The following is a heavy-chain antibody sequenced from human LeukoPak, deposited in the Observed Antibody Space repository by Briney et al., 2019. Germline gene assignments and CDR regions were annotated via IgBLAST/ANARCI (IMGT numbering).Heavy chain of an antibody. V-gene: IGHV1-46*01. J-gene: IGHJ4*02. D-gene: IGHD6-19*01. CDR3: ARDGKAVAGRTRGYCFDY. Sequence: ASVKVSCKASGYTFTSYYMHWVRQAPGQGLEWMGIINPSGGSTSYAQKFQGRVTMTRDASTSTVYMELSSLRSEDTAVYYCARDGKAVAGRTRGYCFDYWGQGTLVTVSS. CDR2: INPSGGST. CDR1: GYTFTSYY.